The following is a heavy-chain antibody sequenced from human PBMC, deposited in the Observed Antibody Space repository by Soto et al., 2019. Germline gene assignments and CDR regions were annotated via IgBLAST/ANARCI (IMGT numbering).Heavy chain of an antibody. CDR3: VTGYISRWSWFDP. CDR1: GDTFSGYY. V-gene: IGHV1-2*02. D-gene: IGHD3-3*02. CDR2: INPDSGDR. J-gene: IGHJ5*02. Sequence: QVKLVQSGAEVKKPGASVKVSCKASGDTFSGYYMHWVRQAPGQGLEWMGWINPDSGDRNYAQKFQGRVSLTRDTSISTAYMDLSSLRSDDTAVYYCVTGYISRWSWFDPWGQVTLVTVSS.